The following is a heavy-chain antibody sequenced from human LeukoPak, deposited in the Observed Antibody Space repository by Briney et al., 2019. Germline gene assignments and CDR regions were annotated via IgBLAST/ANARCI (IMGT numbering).Heavy chain of an antibody. CDR3: ARDDHSSGPNNWSDP. CDR2: IYYSGST. D-gene: IGHD6-19*01. CDR1: GGSISSGDYY. Sequence: PSQTLSLTCTVSGGSISSGDYYWSWIRQPPGKGLEWIVYIYYSGSTYYNPSLKSRVTISVDTSKNQFSLKLSSVTAADTAVYYCARDDHSSGPNNWSDPWGQGTLVTVSS. V-gene: IGHV4-30-4*08. J-gene: IGHJ5*02.